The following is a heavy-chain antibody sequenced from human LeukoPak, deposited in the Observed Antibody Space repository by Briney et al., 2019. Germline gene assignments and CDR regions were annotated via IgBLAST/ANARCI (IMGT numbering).Heavy chain of an antibody. CDR1: GYTFTVYF. V-gene: IGHV1-2*02. CDR3: ARMDLDGGDSIGFDS. CDR2: INPNIGGA. Sequence: ASVKVSFKASGYTFTVYFMHWVRQAPGQGREWMGWINPNIGGASYSQKFQGRVTMTRDRSTNTAYMELSRLTSDDTAVYYCARMDLDGGDSIGFDSWGQGTLVTVSS. D-gene: IGHD2-21*02. J-gene: IGHJ5*01.